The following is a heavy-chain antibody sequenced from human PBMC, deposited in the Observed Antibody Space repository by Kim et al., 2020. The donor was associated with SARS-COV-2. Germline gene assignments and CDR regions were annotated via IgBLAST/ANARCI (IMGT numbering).Heavy chain of an antibody. CDR1: GFTFSSYA. Sequence: GGSLRLSCAASGFTFSSYAMHWVRQAPGKGLEWVAVISYDGSNKYYADSVKGRFTISRDNSKNTLYLQMNSLRAEDTAVYYCARGAPDYLGQGTLVTVSS. CDR3: ARGAPDY. V-gene: IGHV3-30*04. CDR2: ISYDGSNK. J-gene: IGHJ4*02.